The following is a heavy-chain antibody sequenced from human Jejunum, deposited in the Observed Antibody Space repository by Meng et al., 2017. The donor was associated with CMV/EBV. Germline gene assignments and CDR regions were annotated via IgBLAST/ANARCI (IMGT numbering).Heavy chain of an antibody. Sequence: QVQMVQSGADVKKPGASVKVSCKASGYTFTNYVINCVRQAPGQGLEWMGWISGYNGNTNFPQNFQGRVTLTTDTSTNTAYMELRSLRSDDTAVYYCTRDRNVPGNSAVDYWGQGTLVTVSS. V-gene: IGHV1-18*01. CDR1: GYTFTNYV. CDR2: ISGYNGNT. D-gene: IGHD6-19*01. J-gene: IGHJ4*02. CDR3: TRDRNVPGNSAVDY.